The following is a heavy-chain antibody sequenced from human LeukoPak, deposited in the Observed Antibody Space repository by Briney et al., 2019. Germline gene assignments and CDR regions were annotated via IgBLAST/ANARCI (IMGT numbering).Heavy chain of an antibody. CDR2: IKQDGSEK. D-gene: IGHD3-10*01. V-gene: IGHV3-7*01. CDR3: ARDVLLWFGELSWGHDAFDI. CDR1: GFTFSSYW. J-gene: IGHJ3*02. Sequence: GGSLRLSCAASGFTFSSYWMSWVRQAPGKGLEWVANIKQDGSEKYYVDSVKGRFTISRDNAKNSLYLQMNSLRAEDTAVYYCARDVLLWFGELSWGHDAFDIWGQGTMVTVPS.